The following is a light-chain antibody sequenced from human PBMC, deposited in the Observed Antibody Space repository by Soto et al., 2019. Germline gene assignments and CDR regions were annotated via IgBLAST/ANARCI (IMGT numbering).Light chain of an antibody. J-gene: IGKJ2*01. CDR3: QHYRPSPPYT. CDR2: AAS. V-gene: IGKV3-20*01. CDR1: RTFSSSY. Sequence: EIVLTQSPGTLSLSSGERATLSCRASRTFSSSYLAWYQHKPGQAPRLLIYAASTRATGIPDRFSGSGSGSDFTLTIIRLEPEDAAVYYCQHYRPSPPYTFGQGTKLEIK.